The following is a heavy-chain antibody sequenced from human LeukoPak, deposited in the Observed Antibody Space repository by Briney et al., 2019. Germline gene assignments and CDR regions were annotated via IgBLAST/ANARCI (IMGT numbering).Heavy chain of an antibody. V-gene: IGHV1-2*02. D-gene: IGHD3-10*01. CDR2: INPNSGGT. J-gene: IGHJ5*02. Sequence: ASVKVSCKASGYTFTGYYMHWVRQAPGQGLEWMGWINPNSGGTNYAQKFQGRVTMTRDTSTSTAYMELSRLRSDDTAVYYCARGSDVLLWFGEGPGWFDPWGQGTLVTVSS. CDR1: GYTFTGYY. CDR3: ARGSDVLLWFGEGPGWFDP.